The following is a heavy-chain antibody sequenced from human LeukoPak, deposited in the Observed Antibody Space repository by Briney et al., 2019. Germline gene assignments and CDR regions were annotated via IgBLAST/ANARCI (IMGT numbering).Heavy chain of an antibody. Sequence: GGSLRLPCAASGFTFSSYALSWVRQAPGKGLEWVSGISSTGGDTYYADSVRGRFTVSRDNSKNTLYLEMNSLRAEDTAIYFCARWYYYDSSNYYSLDYWGQGTLVTVSS. CDR1: GFTFSSYA. V-gene: IGHV3-23*01. D-gene: IGHD3-22*01. CDR2: ISSTGGDT. CDR3: ARWYYYDSSNYYSLDY. J-gene: IGHJ4*02.